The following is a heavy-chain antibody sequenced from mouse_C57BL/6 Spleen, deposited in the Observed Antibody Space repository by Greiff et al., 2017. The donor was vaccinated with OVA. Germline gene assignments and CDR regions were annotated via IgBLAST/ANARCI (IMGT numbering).Heavy chain of an antibody. CDR2: INYDGSST. CDR1: GFTFSDYY. V-gene: IGHV5-16*01. Sequence: EVKVVESEGGLVQPGSSMKLSCTASGFTFSDYYMAWVRQVPEKGLEWVANINYDGSSTYYLDSLKSRFIISRDNAKNILYLQMSSLKSEDTATYYCAREELTGAYYFDYWGQGTTLTVSS. CDR3: AREELTGAYYFDY. J-gene: IGHJ2*01. D-gene: IGHD4-1*01.